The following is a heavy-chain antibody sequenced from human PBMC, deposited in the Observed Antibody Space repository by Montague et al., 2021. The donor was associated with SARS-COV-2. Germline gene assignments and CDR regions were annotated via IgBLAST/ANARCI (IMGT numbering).Heavy chain of an antibody. J-gene: IGHJ5*02. CDR3: ARDRPPYYYDNSGHFLHGWFDP. CDR1: GGSVSSYY. Sequence: SETLSLTCSVSGGSVSSYYLNWIRQTPGKGLGWIGNIYYSGSTNYNPSLKSRVTISVDTSKNQFSLKLSSVTAADTAVYYCARDRPPYYYDNSGHFLHGWFDPWGQGTLITVSS. V-gene: IGHV4-59*02. D-gene: IGHD3-22*01. CDR2: IYYSGST.